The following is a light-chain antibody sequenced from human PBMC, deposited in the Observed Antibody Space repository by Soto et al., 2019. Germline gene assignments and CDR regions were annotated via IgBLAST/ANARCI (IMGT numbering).Light chain of an antibody. Sequence: EIVLTQSPSSLSSSPGERATLSCRASQSVSSYLAWYQQKPGQAPRLLIYDVSNRATGIPVRFSGSGSGTDFTPTISILELEVLAVYCCQQRSTLLTFGQGTRLEIK. CDR2: DVS. CDR3: QQRSTLLT. CDR1: QSVSSY. J-gene: IGKJ5*01. V-gene: IGKV3-11*01.